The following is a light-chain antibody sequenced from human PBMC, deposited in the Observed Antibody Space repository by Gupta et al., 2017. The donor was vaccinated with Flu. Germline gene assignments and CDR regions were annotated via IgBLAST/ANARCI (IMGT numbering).Light chain of an antibody. CDR2: GAS. J-gene: IGKJ5*01. CDR1: QSVSSSY. Sequence: EIVLTQSPGTLSLSPGERATLSCRASQSVSSSYLAWYQQKPGQAPRLLIYGASSRGTGIPDRFSGSGYGTDFTLTISRREPEDFAVYYCQQYGSSPPITFGQGTLVEIK. V-gene: IGKV3-20*01. CDR3: QQYGSSPPIT.